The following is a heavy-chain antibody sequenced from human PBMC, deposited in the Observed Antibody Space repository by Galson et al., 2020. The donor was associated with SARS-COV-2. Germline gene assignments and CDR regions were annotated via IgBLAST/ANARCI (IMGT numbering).Heavy chain of an antibody. D-gene: IGHD3-10*01. V-gene: IGHV3-23*01. CDR3: AKDGDGSGSYSDYFDY. Sequence: GGSLRLSCAASGLTFRSYAMSWVRQAPGKGLEWVSAISGSGGSTYYADSVKGRFTISRDNSKNTLYLQMNSLRAVDTAVYYCAKDGDGSGSYSDYFDYWGQGTLVTVSS. CDR1: GLTFRSYA. J-gene: IGHJ4*02. CDR2: ISGSGGST.